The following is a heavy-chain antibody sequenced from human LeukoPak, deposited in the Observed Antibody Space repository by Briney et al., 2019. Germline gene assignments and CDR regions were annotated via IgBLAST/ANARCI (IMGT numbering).Heavy chain of an antibody. J-gene: IGHJ4*02. CDR1: GYTFTGYY. D-gene: IGHD5-18*01. V-gene: IGHV1-2*02. Sequence: GASVEVSCKASGYTFTGYYMHWVRQAPGQGLEWMGWINPNSGGTNYAQKFQGRVTMTRDTSISTAYMELSRLRSDDTAVYYCARGTGEGYRYGRYYFDYWGQGTLVTVSS. CDR3: ARGTGEGYRYGRYYFDY. CDR2: INPNSGGT.